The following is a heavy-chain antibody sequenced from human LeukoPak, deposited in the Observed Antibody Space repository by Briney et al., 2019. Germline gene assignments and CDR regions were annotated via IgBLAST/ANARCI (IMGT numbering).Heavy chain of an antibody. V-gene: IGHV4-34*01. CDR3: SRGVRDYGSNFDT. Sequence: PSETLSLTCAVYGGSFSGYYWSWIRQPPGKGLEWIGEINHSGSTNYNPSLKSRVTISIDTSKNQFSLNVSSVTAADTAVYYCSRGVRDYGSNFDTRGQGSRVTVSS. CDR2: INHSGST. D-gene: IGHD3-10*01. CDR1: GGSFSGYY. J-gene: IGHJ4*02.